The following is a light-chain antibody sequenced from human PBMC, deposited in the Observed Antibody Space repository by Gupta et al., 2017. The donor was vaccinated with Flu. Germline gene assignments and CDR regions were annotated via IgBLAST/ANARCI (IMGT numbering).Light chain of an antibody. CDR2: LGA. J-gene: IGKJ2*01. Sequence: MMTQSPLSLPVTPGQPTSISCTSSQSLLHRTGYNHLDRYLQKQRGSPQRLIMLGATRASGVPDRCSGSGAGTDDTPNITSVEAEDVCVDYCMQAHNTSLTFGQGTKLEIK. CDR3: MQAHNTSLT. V-gene: IGKV2-28*01. CDR1: QSLLHRTGYNH.